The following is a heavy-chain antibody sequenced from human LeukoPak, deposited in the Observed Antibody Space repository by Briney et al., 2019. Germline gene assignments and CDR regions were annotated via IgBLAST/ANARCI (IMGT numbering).Heavy chain of an antibody. J-gene: IGHJ5*02. CDR2: INPNSGGT. Sequence: ASVTLSCTASGYTFTGYYMHWVRQPPGQGLEWVGGINPNSGGTNYAQKFQGRVTMTRDTSISTAYMELSRLRSDDTAVYYCARDLIPLYYESSGWFDPWGQGTLVTVSS. V-gene: IGHV1-2*02. D-gene: IGHD3-22*01. CDR1: GYTFTGYY. CDR3: ARDLIPLYYESSGWFDP.